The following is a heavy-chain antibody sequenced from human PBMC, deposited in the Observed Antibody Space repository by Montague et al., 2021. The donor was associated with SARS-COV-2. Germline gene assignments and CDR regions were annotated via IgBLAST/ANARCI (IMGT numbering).Heavy chain of an antibody. Sequence: TLSLTCTVSGGSISSGSYYWNWIRQPAGKGLEWIGRIYTSGSTNYNPSLKSRVTISVDTSKNQCSLKLSSVTAADTAVYYCARDYSHCSGGSCVFDYWGQGTLVTVSS. CDR2: IYTSGST. D-gene: IGHD2-15*01. V-gene: IGHV4-61*02. J-gene: IGHJ4*02. CDR1: GGSISSGSYY. CDR3: ARDYSHCSGGSCVFDY.